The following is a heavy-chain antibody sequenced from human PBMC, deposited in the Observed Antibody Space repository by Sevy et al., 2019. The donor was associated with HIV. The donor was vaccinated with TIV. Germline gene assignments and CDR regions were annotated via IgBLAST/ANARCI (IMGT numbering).Heavy chain of an antibody. D-gene: IGHD3-3*01. V-gene: IGHV3-30*18. CDR1: GLNFSSYG. CDR3: AKESGSYYDFWSGHDAFDI. J-gene: IGHJ3*02. Sequence: GGSLRLSCAASGLNFSSYGMHWVRQAPGKGLEWVALISYDGSSKYYAESVKGRFTISRDNSKNTLYLQISSLRAEDTAVYYCAKESGSYYDFWSGHDAFDIWGQGTMVTVSS. CDR2: ISYDGSSK.